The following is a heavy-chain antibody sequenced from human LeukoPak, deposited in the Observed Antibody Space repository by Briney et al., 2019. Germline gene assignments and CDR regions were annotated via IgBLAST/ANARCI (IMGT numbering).Heavy chain of an antibody. CDR3: ASLGTAAAGDY. CDR1: GFTVSSNY. Sequence: PGESLRLSCAASGFTVSSNYMSWVCQAPGKGLEWVSVLYSDGTICYADSVKGRFTISRDNSKNTLYLQMNSLRVDDTAVYYCASLGTAAAGDYWGQGTLVTVSS. V-gene: IGHV3-53*01. CDR2: LYSDGTI. D-gene: IGHD6-13*01. J-gene: IGHJ4*02.